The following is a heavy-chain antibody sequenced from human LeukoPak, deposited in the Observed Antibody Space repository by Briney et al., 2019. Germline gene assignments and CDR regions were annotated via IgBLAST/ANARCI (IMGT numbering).Heavy chain of an antibody. CDR1: GYTFTSYA. J-gene: IGHJ4*02. D-gene: IGHD3-10*01. CDR2: INAGNGNT. Sequence: ASVKVSCKASGYTFTSYAMHWVRQAPGQRLEWMGWINAGNGNTKYSQEFQGRVTITRDTSISTAYMELSRLRSDDTAVYYCARRGSGSYYLHYFDYWGQGTLVTVSS. CDR3: ARRGSGSYYLHYFDY. V-gene: IGHV1-3*01.